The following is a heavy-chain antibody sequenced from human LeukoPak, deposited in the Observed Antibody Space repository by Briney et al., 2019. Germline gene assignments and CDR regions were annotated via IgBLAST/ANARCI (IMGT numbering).Heavy chain of an antibody. Sequence: SETLSLTCAVYGGSFSGYYWSWIRQPPGKGLEWIGEINHSGSTNYNPSLKSRVTISVDTSKNQFSLKLSSVTAADTAVYYCARGRGSSWYPCYFDYWGQGTLVTVSS. J-gene: IGHJ4*02. CDR1: GGSFSGYY. D-gene: IGHD6-13*01. V-gene: IGHV4-34*01. CDR3: ARGRGSSWYPCYFDY. CDR2: INHSGST.